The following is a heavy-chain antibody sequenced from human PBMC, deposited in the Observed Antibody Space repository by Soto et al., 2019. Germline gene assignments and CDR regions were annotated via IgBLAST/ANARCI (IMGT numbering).Heavy chain of an antibody. CDR2: ISGSGGST. V-gene: IGHV3-23*01. J-gene: IGHJ3*02. D-gene: IGHD5-12*01. CDR3: AKSCMATGEHNAFDI. CDR1: GFTFSSYA. Sequence: GGSLRLSCAASGFTFSSYAMSWVRQAPGKGLEWVSAISGSGGSTYYADSVKGRFTISRDNSKNTLYLQMNSLRAEDTAVDYCAKSCMATGEHNAFDIWGQGTMVTVSS.